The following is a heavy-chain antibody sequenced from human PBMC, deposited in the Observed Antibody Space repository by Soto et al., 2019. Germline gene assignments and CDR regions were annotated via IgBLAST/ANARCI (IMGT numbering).Heavy chain of an antibody. V-gene: IGHV3-23*01. CDR1: GFTFVNYA. CDR2: LSGSGTST. Sequence: EVQLLESGGGLVQPGGSLRLSCAAPGFTFVNYAMNWVRQAPGKGLEWVATLSGSGTSTYYADSVKGRFTISRDNSRNTLYLQMNSLRAEDTAVYYCAKGTSNGGWFNPFDYWGQGTLVTVSS. D-gene: IGHD6-19*01. CDR3: AKGTSNGGWFNPFDY. J-gene: IGHJ4*02.